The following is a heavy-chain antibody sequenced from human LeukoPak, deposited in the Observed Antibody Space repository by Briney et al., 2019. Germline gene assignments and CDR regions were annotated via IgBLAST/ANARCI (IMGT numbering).Heavy chain of an antibody. D-gene: IGHD3-10*01. CDR3: ARNLWFGESYFDC. Sequence: TSETLSLTYTVSGYSIINGYYWGWIRQPPGKGLEWIGSIYHSGGTYYNPSLKSRVTISVDTSKNQFSLRLSSVTAADTAVYYCARNLWFGESYFDCWGQGTLVTVSS. CDR1: GYSIINGYY. J-gene: IGHJ4*02. CDR2: IYHSGGT. V-gene: IGHV4-38-2*02.